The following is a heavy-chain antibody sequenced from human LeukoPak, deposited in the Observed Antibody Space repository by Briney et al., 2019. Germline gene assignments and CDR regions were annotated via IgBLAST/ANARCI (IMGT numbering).Heavy chain of an antibody. J-gene: IGHJ6*03. CDR3: ARGGSYYGSGSYSTLNYYYYYMDV. CDR1: GGSFSGYY. CDR2: INHSGST. Sequence: PSETLSLTCAAYGGSFSGYYWSWLRQPPGKGLEWIGVINHSGSTNYNPSLKSRVTISVDTSKNQFSLKLSSVTAADTAVYYCARGGSYYGSGSYSTLNYYYYYMDVWGKGTTVTVSS. V-gene: IGHV4-34*01. D-gene: IGHD3-10*01.